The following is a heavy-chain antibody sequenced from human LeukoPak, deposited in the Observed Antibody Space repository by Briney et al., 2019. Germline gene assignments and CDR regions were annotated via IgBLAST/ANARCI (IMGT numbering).Heavy chain of an antibody. D-gene: IGHD1-26*01. V-gene: IGHV4-61*01. CDR3: ARDIRTVGATLYFDY. Sequence: SETLSLTCTVSGGSISSGFYYWGWIRQSPGTELEWIANVHSSGSTFYNPSLKSRVTISIDTSKNQFSLKLTSVTTADTAVYYCARDIRTVGATLYFDYWGQGTLLTVSS. CDR2: VHSSGST. CDR1: GGSISSGFYY. J-gene: IGHJ4*02.